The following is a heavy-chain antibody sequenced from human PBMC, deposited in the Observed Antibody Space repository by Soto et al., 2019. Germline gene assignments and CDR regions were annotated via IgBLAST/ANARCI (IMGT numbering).Heavy chain of an antibody. Sequence: QVQLVQSGAEVKKPGASVKVSCKASGYTFTSYYMHWVRQAPGQGLEWMGIINPSGGSTSYAQKFQGRVTMTRDTSTSTVYMELSSLRSEDTAVYYCATLAEVVADGHNYRFDPWGQGTLVTVSS. CDR1: GYTFTSYY. V-gene: IGHV1-46*01. CDR2: INPSGGST. D-gene: IGHD3-10*01. CDR3: ATLAEVVADGHNYRFDP. J-gene: IGHJ5*02.